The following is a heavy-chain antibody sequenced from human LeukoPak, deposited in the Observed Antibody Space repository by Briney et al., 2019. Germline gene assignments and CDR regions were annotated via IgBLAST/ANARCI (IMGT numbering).Heavy chain of an antibody. CDR2: IYYSGST. Sequence: SETLSLTCTVSGGSISSGDYYWSWIRQPPGKGLEWIGYIYYSGSTYYNPSLKSRVTVSVDTSKNQFSLKLSSVTAADTAVYYCAVLSRGVHSSDYWGQGTLVTVSS. CDR1: GGSISSGDYY. D-gene: IGHD3-16*01. CDR3: AVLSRGVHSSDY. J-gene: IGHJ4*02. V-gene: IGHV4-30-4*01.